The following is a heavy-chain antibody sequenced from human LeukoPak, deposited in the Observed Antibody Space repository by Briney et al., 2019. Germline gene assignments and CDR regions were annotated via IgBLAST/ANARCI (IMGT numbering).Heavy chain of an antibody. Sequence: PSETLSLTCTVSGGSISSYYWSWLRQPPGKGLEWIGYIYYSGSTNYNPSLKSRVTISVDTSKSQFSLKLSSVTAADTAVYYCAREVNGNWFDPWGQGTLVTVSS. CDR1: GGSISSYY. CDR3: AREVNGNWFDP. J-gene: IGHJ5*02. CDR2: IYYSGST. D-gene: IGHD2-8*01. V-gene: IGHV4-59*01.